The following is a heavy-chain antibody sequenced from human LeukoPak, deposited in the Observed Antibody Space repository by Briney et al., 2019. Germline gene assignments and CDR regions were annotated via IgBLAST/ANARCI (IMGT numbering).Heavy chain of an antibody. D-gene: IGHD1-26*01. CDR2: IFNSGTT. V-gene: IGHV4-39*01. J-gene: IGHJ5*02. Sequence: TSETLSLTCTVSGGSISSSTYFWGWIRQPPGKGLEWIGSIFNSGTTYHNPSLKRRVTTSVDTSKNQFSLKLNSVTAADTAVYYCARHGSYYFWFDPWGQGTLVTVSS. CDR1: GGSISSSTYF. CDR3: ARHGSYYFWFDP.